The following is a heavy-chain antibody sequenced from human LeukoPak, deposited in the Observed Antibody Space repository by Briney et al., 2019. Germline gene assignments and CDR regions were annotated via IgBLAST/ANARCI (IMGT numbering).Heavy chain of an antibody. J-gene: IGHJ5*02. D-gene: IGHD6-19*01. V-gene: IGHV4-4*07. CDR3: AIEVAVAGTSWFDP. CDR1: GGSISSYY. Sequence: SETLSLTCTVSGGSISSYYWSWIRQPAGKGLEWIGRIYTSGGTNYNPSLKSRVTMSVDMSKNQFSLKLSSVTAADTAVYYCAIEVAVAGTSWFDPWRQGTLVTVSS. CDR2: IYTSGGT.